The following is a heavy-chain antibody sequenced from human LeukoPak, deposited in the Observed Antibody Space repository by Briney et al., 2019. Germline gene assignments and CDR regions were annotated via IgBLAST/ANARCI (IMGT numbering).Heavy chain of an antibody. CDR3: AKRGGGYSYGYYYYYGMDV. D-gene: IGHD5-18*01. V-gene: IGHV3-30*18. J-gene: IGHJ6*02. CDR2: ISYDGSNK. CDR1: GFTFSSYG. Sequence: GALRLSCAASGFTFSSYGMHWVRQAPGKGLEWVAVISYDGSNKYYADSVKGRFTISRDNFKNTLYLQMNSLRAEDTAVYYCAKRGGGYSYGYYYYYGMDVWGQGTTVTVSS.